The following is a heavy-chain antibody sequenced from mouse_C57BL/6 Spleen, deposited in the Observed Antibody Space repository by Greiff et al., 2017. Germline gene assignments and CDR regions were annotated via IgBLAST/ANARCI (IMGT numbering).Heavy chain of an antibody. V-gene: IGHV14-2*01. CDR1: GFNIKDYY. D-gene: IGHD1-1*01. CDR2: IDPEAGET. Sequence: DVKLQASGAELVKPGASVKLSCTASGFNIKDYYMHWVKQRTEQGLEWIGRIDPEAGETKYAPTFQGKATITADTSSNTAYLQLSSLTSEDTAVYYCASYYYGSSPAWFAYWGQGTLVTVSA. CDR3: ASYYYGSSPAWFAY. J-gene: IGHJ3*01.